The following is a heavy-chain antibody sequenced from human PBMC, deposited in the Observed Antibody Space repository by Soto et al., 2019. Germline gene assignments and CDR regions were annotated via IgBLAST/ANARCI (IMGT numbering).Heavy chain of an antibody. CDR1: GGSFSGYY. CDR2: INHSGST. D-gene: IGHD2-2*02. CDR3: ARDPIRRGYFDY. Sequence: TLSLTCAVYGGSFSGYYWSWIRQPPGKGLEWIGEINHSGSTNYNPSLKSRVTISVDTSKNQFSLKLSSVTAADTAVYYCARDPIRRGYFDYWGQGTLVTVSS. J-gene: IGHJ4*02. V-gene: IGHV4-34*01.